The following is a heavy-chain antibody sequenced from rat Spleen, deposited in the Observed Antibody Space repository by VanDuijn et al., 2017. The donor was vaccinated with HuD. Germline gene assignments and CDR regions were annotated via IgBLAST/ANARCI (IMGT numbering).Heavy chain of an antibody. V-gene: IGHV2-77*01. Sequence: QVQLKESGPGLVQTTQTLSVTCTVSGFSLTSYGVHWVRQAPGKGLEWMGIIWGDGSTNYNSALKSRLNIRRDNSKSQVFLTMNSLQTDDTAVYYCAEISNWFAYWGQGTLVTVSS. J-gene: IGHJ3*01. CDR2: IWGDGST. CDR3: AEISNWFAY. CDR1: GFSLTSYG.